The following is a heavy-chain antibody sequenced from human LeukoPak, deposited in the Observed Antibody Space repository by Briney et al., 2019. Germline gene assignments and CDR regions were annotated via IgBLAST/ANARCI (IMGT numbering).Heavy chain of an antibody. V-gene: IGHV3-53*01. J-gene: IGHJ4*02. CDR2: ICTAGST. Sequence: PGGSLRLSCAASGFTVSGNYMSWVRQAPGKGLEWVSVICTAGSTYNADSVKGRFTISRDKSKNTLYLQMNTLRAEGTAVYFCAGGNTWPGLSYWGQGTLLTVSS. CDR1: GFTVSGNY. D-gene: IGHD6-25*01. CDR3: AGGNTWPGLSY.